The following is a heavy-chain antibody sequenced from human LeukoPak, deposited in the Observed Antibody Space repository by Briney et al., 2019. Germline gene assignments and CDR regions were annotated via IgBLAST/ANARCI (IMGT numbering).Heavy chain of an antibody. J-gene: IGHJ4*02. D-gene: IGHD3-10*01. Sequence: GGSLRLSCAASGFTFSSYWMSWVRQAPGKGLEWVANIKQDGSEKYYVDSVKGRFTISRDNAKNSLYLQMNSLRAEDTAVYYCARAWERMVRGVRGSDYWGQGTLVTVSS. CDR2: IKQDGSEK. CDR3: ARAWERMVRGVRGSDY. CDR1: GFTFSSYW. V-gene: IGHV3-7*01.